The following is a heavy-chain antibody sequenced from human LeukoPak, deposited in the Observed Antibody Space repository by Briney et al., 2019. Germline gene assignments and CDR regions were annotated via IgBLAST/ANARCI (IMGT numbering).Heavy chain of an antibody. CDR3: ARDSGSAGAFDI. J-gene: IGHJ3*02. Sequence: GGSLRLSCAASGFTFSSYSMNWVRQAPGKVLERVSSISSSSSYIYYADSVKGRFTISRDNAKNSLYLQMNSLRAEDTAVYYCARDSGSAGAFDIWGQGTMVTVSS. CDR1: GFTFSSYS. CDR2: ISSSSSYI. V-gene: IGHV3-21*01. D-gene: IGHD1-26*01.